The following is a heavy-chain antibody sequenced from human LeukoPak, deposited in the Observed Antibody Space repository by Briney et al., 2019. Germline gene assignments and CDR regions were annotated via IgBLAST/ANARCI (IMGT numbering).Heavy chain of an antibody. V-gene: IGHV4-39*07. CDR1: GGSISSSSYY. Sequence: SETLSLTCTVSGGSISSSSYYWGWIRQPPGKGLEWIGEINHSGSTNYNPSLKSRVTISVDTSKNQFSLKLSSVTAADTAVYYCWGNGDYYNSSGYLGDYWGQGTLVTVSS. J-gene: IGHJ4*02. CDR2: INHSGST. D-gene: IGHD3-22*01. CDR3: WGNGDYYNSSGYLGDY.